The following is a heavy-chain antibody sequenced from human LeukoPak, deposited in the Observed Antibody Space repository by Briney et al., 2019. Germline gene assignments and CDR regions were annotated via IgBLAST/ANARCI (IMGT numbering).Heavy chain of an antibody. CDR1: GFTFDDYA. V-gene: IGHV3-21*01. J-gene: IGHJ4*02. CDR2: ISSSSSYI. D-gene: IGHD3-3*01. CDR3: AIDLESARGY. Sequence: PGGSLRLSCAASGFTFDDYAMHWVRQAPGKGLEWVSSISSSSSYIYYADSVKGRFTISRDNAKNSLYLQMNSLRAEDTAVYYCAIDLESARGYWGQGTLVTVSS.